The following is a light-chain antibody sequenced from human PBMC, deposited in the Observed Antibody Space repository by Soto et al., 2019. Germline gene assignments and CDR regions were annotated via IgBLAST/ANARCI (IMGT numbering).Light chain of an antibody. CDR2: EVS. Sequence: QSALTQPPSASGSPGQSVTISCTGTSSDVGGYNYVSWYQQHPGKAPKVMIYEVSKRPSGVPDRFSGSKSDNTASLTVSGXXXXXXXXYYCSSYAGSNILVFGGGTKLTV. CDR3: SSYAGSNILV. V-gene: IGLV2-8*01. J-gene: IGLJ2*01. CDR1: SSDVGGYNY.